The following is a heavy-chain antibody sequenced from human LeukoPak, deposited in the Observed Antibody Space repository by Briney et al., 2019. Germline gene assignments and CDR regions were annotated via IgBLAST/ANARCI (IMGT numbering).Heavy chain of an antibody. V-gene: IGHV4-59*12. CDR3: ARLARYKQWLSKADY. CDR2: ISYSGRT. Sequence: TLSLTXTVSGGSISSYYWSWIRQPPGKGLEWVGYISYSGRTNYNPSLKSRVTISVDTSKNQFSLKLSSVTAADTAVYYCARLARYKQWLSKADYWGQGTLVTVSS. D-gene: IGHD6-19*01. J-gene: IGHJ4*02. CDR1: GGSISSYY.